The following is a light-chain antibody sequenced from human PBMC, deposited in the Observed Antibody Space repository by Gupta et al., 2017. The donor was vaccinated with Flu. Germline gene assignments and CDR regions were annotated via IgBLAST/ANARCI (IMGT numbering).Light chain of an antibody. Sequence: TISCTRSGGSIARNYVQLYPQRPGSFPITTCIYEFRERPPGVPHRFSCSIDSSSTSAFTTTSGQKAEDDAYYYQPYYDPNYPVVFGGGTKLTV. CDR1: GGSIARNY. CDR2: EFR. CDR3: PYYDPNYPVV. J-gene: IGLJ2*01. V-gene: IGLV6-57*01.